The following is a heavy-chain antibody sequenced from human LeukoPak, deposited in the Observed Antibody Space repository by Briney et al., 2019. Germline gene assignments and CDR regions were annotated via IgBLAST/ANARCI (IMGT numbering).Heavy chain of an antibody. CDR3: ATDPSGRVCDS. CDR1: GFTFSNYW. V-gene: IGHV3-74*01. J-gene: IGHJ4*02. D-gene: IGHD3-10*01. Sequence: GGSLRLSCAASGFTFSNYWMHWVRQAPGKGLVWVSRINSDGSSISYADSVKGRFTIPRDNAKNTLYLQMNSLRAEDTAVYYCATDPSGRVCDSWGQGTLVTVSS. CDR2: INSDGSSI.